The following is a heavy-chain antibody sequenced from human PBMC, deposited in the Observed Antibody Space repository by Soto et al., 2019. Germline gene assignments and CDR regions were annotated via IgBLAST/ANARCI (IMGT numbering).Heavy chain of an antibody. D-gene: IGHD5-12*01. V-gene: IGHV1-18*01. J-gene: IGHJ4*02. CDR1: GYTFASYG. CDR3: ARERGGYEYFDY. Sequence: QVQLVQSGAEVKKPGASVKVSCEVSGYTFASYGISWARQAPGQGLEWMGWTNTYNGNINYAQKFQGRVTMTTDTSTSTAYMELRSLRSDDTALYYCARERGGYEYFDYWGQGTLVTVSS. CDR2: TNTYNGNI.